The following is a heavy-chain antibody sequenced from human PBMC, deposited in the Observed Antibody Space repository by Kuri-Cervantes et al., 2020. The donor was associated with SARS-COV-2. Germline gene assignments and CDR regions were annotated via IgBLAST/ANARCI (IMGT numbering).Heavy chain of an antibody. CDR2: ISSSSSYI. CDR1: GFTFSSYS. CDR3: ARAARSSSPDAYYYYYYMDV. D-gene: IGHD6-6*01. J-gene: IGHJ6*03. V-gene: IGHV3-21*04. Sequence: GESLKISCAASGFTFSSYSMNWVRQAPGKGLEWVSSISSSSSYIYYADSVKGRFTISRDNAKNSLYLQMNSLRAEDTAVYYCARAARSSSPDAYYYYYYMDVWGKGTTVTVSS.